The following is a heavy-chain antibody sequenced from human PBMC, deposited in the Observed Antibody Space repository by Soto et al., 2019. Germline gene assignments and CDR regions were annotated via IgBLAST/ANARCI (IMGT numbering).Heavy chain of an antibody. CDR2: IYPGDSDT. J-gene: IGHJ4*02. Sequence: GESLKISCKGSGYSFTSYWICWVRQMPGKGLEWMGIIYPGDSDTRYSPTFQGEVTISADKSISTAYLQWSSLKASDTAMYYCARSPVVTTYYFDYWGQGTLVTVSS. CDR1: GYSFTSYW. D-gene: IGHD2-15*01. CDR3: ARSPVVTTYYFDY. V-gene: IGHV5-51*01.